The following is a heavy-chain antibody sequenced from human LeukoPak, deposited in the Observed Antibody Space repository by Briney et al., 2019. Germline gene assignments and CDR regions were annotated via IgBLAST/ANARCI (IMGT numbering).Heavy chain of an antibody. J-gene: IGHJ5*02. V-gene: IGHV3-23*01. CDR2: ISGSGFTT. D-gene: IGHD3-3*01. CDR3: ARLLSYWFDP. Sequence: GGSLRLSCAASGFTFSKYGMSWVRQAPGKGLEWVSGISGSGFTTYYADSVKGRFTISRDNAKNSLYLQMNSLRAEDTAVYYCARLLSYWFDPWGQGTLVTVSS. CDR1: GFTFSKYG.